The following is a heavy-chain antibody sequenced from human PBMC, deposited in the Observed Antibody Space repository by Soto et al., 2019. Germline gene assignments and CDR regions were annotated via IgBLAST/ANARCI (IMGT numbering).Heavy chain of an antibody. CDR2: INGRDGNA. V-gene: IGHV1-3*01. D-gene: IGHD2-15*01. CDR3: ARGGYCIGPFDY. J-gene: IGHJ4*02. Sequence: ASVKVSCKASGYIFNNYAMHWVRQAPGQRLEWMGWINGRDGNAEYSQDFQGRVTISIDTSASTAYMELSSLRSEDTAVYYCARGGYCIGPFDYWGQGTLVTVSS. CDR1: GYIFNNYA.